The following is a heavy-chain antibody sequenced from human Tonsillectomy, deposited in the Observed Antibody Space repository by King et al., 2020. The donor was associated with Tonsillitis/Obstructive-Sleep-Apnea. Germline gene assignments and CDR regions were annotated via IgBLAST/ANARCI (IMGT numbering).Heavy chain of an antibody. Sequence: QLVQSGAEVKKPGASMMVSCKASGYTFSDYNIHWVRQAPGQGLESIGWINPNSGGKNYAQKFQGRFNMTGDTSIGTAYMDLSRLQSDNMAFYYCARAPKKIFGMIIIKSFCLDAWGQGTLVTVSS. CDR2: INPNSGGK. CDR3: ARAPKKIFGMIIIKSFCLDA. D-gene: IGHD3-3*01. CDR1: GYTFSDYN. V-gene: IGHV1-2*02. J-gene: IGHJ5*02.